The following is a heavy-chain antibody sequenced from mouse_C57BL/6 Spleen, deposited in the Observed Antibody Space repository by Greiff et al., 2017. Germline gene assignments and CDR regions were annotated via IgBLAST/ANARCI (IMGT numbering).Heavy chain of an antibody. D-gene: IGHD2-4*01. V-gene: IGHV1-18*01. CDR2: INPNNGGT. CDR1: GYTFTDYN. J-gene: IGHJ4*01. Sequence: VQLKESGPELVKPGASVKIPCKASGYTFTDYNMDWVKQSHGKSLEWIGDINPNNGGTNYNQKFKGKATLTVDKSSSTAYMELRSLTSEDTAVYYCAREGLRRGYYAMDYWGQGTSVTVSS. CDR3: AREGLRRGYYAMDY.